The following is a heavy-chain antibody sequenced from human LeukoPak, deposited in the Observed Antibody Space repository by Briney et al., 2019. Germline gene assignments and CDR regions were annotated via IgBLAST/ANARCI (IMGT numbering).Heavy chain of an antibody. D-gene: IGHD1-26*01. J-gene: IGHJ6*03. CDR2: ITSSGSDT. Sequence: PGGSLRLSCAASGFTFGSYEMNWVRQAPGRGLEWVSFITSSGSDTYYADSVRGRFATSRDNAKDSLYLQMNSLRAEDTAVYYRVTGTYRSFYYYYMDVWGKGTTVIVSS. V-gene: IGHV3-48*03. CDR1: GFTFGSYE. CDR3: VTGTYRSFYYYYMDV.